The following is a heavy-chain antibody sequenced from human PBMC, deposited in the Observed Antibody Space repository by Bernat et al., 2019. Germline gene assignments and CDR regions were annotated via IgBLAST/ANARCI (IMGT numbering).Heavy chain of an antibody. V-gene: IGHV1-3*01. CDR2: INAGNGNT. Sequence: QVQLVQSGAEVKKPGASVKVSCKASGYTFTSYAMHWVRQAPGQRLEWMGWINAGNGNTKYSQKFQGRVTITRDTSASTAYMELSSLRSEDTAVYYCATGTGGYCSGGRCYSGALGYYGMDVWGQGTTVTVCS. CDR1: GYTFTSYA. J-gene: IGHJ6*02. CDR3: ATGTGGYCSGGRCYSGALGYYGMDV. D-gene: IGHD2-15*01.